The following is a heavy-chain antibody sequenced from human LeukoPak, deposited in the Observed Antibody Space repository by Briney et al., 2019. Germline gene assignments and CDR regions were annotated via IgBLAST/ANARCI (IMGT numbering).Heavy chain of an antibody. CDR3: AKRGLYGTVPFYGMDV. Sequence: QPRGSLRLSCAASGFTFSSFSMSWVRQAPGKGLEYVSGIGRTTYYAESVKGRFTISRDNSKNTLFLQMNSLRAEDTAVYYCAKRGLYGTVPFYGMDVWGQGTTVTVSS. CDR2: IGRTT. J-gene: IGHJ6*02. V-gene: IGHV3-23*01. CDR1: GFTFSSFS. D-gene: IGHD2-8*02.